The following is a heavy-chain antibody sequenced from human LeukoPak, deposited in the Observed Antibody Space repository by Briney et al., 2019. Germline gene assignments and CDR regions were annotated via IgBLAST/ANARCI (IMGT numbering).Heavy chain of an antibody. Sequence: PGGSLRLSCAASGFTFSSYSMNWVRQAPGKGLEWVSYISSSSSTIYYADSVKGRFTISRDNAKNSLYLQMNSLRAEDTAVYYCARGPRDPNGYCSGGKCSPTYEVWGQGTLVTVLS. CDR2: ISSSSSTI. D-gene: IGHD2-15*01. CDR1: GFTFSSYS. V-gene: IGHV3-48*04. CDR3: ARGPRDPNGYCSGGKCSPTYEV. J-gene: IGHJ4*02.